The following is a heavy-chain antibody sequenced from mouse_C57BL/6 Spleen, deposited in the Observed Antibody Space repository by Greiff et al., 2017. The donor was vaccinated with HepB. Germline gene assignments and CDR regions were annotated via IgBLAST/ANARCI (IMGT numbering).Heavy chain of an antibody. Sequence: EVQLQQSGPGLVKPSQTVFLTCTVTGISITTGNYRWSWIRQFPGNKLEWIGYIYYSGTITYNPSLTSRTTITRDTPKNQFFLEMNSLTAEDTATYYCARMRGAFHYYGSFYYFDYWGQGTTLTVSS. D-gene: IGHD1-1*01. CDR2: IYYSGTI. CDR1: GISITTGNYR. J-gene: IGHJ2*01. CDR3: ARMRGAFHYYGSFYYFDY. V-gene: IGHV3-5*01.